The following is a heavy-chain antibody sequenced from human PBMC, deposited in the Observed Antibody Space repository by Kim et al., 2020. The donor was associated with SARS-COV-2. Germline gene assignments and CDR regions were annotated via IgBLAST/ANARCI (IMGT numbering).Heavy chain of an antibody. D-gene: IGHD3-10*01. CDR2: INHGGST. CDR3: ARRDTMRGISY. V-gene: IGHV4-34*01. CDR1: GESFSGYY. J-gene: IGHJ4*02. Sequence: SETLSLTCAVYGESFSGYYWTWIRQPPEKGLEWLGEINHGGSTNYNPSLKSRLTVSVDTSKNQFSLKLASVTAADTAVYFCARRDTMRGISYWGQGTLVTVSS.